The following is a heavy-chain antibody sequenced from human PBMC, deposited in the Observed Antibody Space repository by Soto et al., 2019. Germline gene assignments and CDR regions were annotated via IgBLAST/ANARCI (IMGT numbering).Heavy chain of an antibody. J-gene: IGHJ6*02. Sequence: VQLVESGGGLVKPGGSLRLSCVVSGFTFSDYYMSWIRQAPGKGLEWVSYISSSSSNTNYADSVKGRFTISRDNAKKSLYLQMNSLRAEDTAVYYCARVFANDELDVWGQGTTVTVSS. V-gene: IGHV3-11*05. CDR3: ARVFANDELDV. CDR1: GFTFSDYY. CDR2: ISSSSSNT. D-gene: IGHD1-1*01.